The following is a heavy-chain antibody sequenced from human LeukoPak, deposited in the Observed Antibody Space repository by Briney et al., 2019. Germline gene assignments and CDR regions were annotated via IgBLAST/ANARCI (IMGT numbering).Heavy chain of an antibody. CDR2: INPNSGGT. CDR3: ARAGERYYGSGSYPVYYYYYMDV. D-gene: IGHD3-10*01. Sequence: GASVKVSCKASGYTFTGYYMHWVRQAPGQGLEWMGRINPNSGGTNYAQKFQGRVTMTRDTSISTAYLELRRLTSDDTAVYYCARAGERYYGSGSYPVYYYYYMDVWGKGTTVTVSS. J-gene: IGHJ6*03. CDR1: GYTFTGYY. V-gene: IGHV1-2*06.